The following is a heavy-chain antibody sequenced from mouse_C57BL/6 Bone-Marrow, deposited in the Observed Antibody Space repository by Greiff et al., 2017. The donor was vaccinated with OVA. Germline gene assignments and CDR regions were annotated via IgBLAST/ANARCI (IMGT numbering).Heavy chain of an antibody. Sequence: DVKLVESGGGLVKPGGSLKLSCAASGFTFSSYAMSWVRQTPEKRLEWVATISDGGSYTYYPDNVKGRFTISRDNAKNNLYLQMSHLKSEDTAMYYCARGYGYWGQGTTLTVSS. CDR1: GFTFSSYA. D-gene: IGHD1-1*02. J-gene: IGHJ2*01. CDR3: ARGYGY. V-gene: IGHV5-4*03. CDR2: ISDGGSYT.